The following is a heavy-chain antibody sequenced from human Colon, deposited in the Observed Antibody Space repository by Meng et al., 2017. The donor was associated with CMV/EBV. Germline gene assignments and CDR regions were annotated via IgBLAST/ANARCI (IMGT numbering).Heavy chain of an antibody. CDR3: ARDLGEGSSWGDWFDP. V-gene: IGHV4-59*01. Sequence: QESGPRCGRPLEHRSLTCTVFGGFIISYYWSWIRQPPGKGLEWIGYIYYSGSTNYNPSLKSRVTISVDTSKTQFSLKLSSVTAADTAVYYCARDLGEGSSWGDWFDPWGQGTLVTVSS. J-gene: IGHJ5*02. CDR1: GGFIISYY. D-gene: IGHD6-13*01. CDR2: IYYSGST.